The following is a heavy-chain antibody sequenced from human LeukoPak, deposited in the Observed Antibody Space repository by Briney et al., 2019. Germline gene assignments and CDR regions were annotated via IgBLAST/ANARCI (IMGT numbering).Heavy chain of an antibody. CDR1: GYTFTSYD. CDR3: ARYGEVVAANDYYYGMDV. V-gene: IGHV1-8*01. D-gene: IGHD2-15*01. CDR2: MNPNSGNT. Sequence: ASVTVSCKASGYTFTSYDINWVRQATGQGLEWTGWMNPNSGNTGYAQKFQGRVTMTRNTSISTAYMELSSLRSEDTAVYYCARYGEVVAANDYYYGMDVWGQGTTVTVSS. J-gene: IGHJ6*02.